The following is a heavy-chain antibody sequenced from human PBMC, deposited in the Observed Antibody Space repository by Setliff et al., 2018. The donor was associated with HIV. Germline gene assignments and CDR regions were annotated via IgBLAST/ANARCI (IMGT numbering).Heavy chain of an antibody. Sequence: SETLSLTCTVSGGSVSSPGYYWGWIRQPPGKGLEWIGSVYNSGITFKNPSLKSRVTISVDRSGNPFSLRLTSVTAADTAVYYCATCRHRPSNWFDPWGQGTVVTVSS. V-gene: IGHV4-39*07. CDR1: GGSVSSPGYY. CDR2: VYNSGIT. J-gene: IGHJ5*02. CDR3: ATCRHRPSNWFDP.